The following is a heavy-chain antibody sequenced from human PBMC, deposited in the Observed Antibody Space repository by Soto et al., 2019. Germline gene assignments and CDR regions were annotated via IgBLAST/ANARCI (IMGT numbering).Heavy chain of an antibody. CDR3: ARDQGTSYGLYYFDN. J-gene: IGHJ4*02. CDR1: GFTFRNYG. CDR2: ISGSGTAT. V-gene: IGHV3-23*01. D-gene: IGHD5-18*01. Sequence: EVQLLESGGGLVQPGKSLRLSCAASGFTFRNYGMSWVRQAPGKGLEWVSSISGSGTATYYADSVRGRCTISRDNSRNTLYVEMNSLGVEDTAIYYCARDQGTSYGLYYFDNWGQGTLVTVSS.